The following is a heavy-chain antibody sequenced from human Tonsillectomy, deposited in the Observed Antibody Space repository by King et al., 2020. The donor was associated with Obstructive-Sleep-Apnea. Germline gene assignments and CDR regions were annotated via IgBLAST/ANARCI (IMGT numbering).Heavy chain of an antibody. CDR2: IWHSGST. CDR3: ATRTHLWPYYFDY. CDR1: GGSISSSNW. Sequence: QLQESGPGLVKPSGTLSLTCAVSGGSISSSNWWNWVRQPPGKGLEWIGEIWHSGSTNYIPPLKSLVTISLDKSQNQFSPFSLKLSSVTAADTAVYYCATRTHLWPYYFDYWGLGTLVTVSS. D-gene: IGHD5-18*01. V-gene: IGHV4-4*02. J-gene: IGHJ4*02.